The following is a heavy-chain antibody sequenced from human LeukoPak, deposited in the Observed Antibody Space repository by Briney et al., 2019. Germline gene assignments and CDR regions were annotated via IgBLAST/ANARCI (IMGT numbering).Heavy chain of an antibody. Sequence: PGGSLRLSCAASGFTFSSYAMSRVRQAPGKGLEWVSAISGSGGSTYYADSVKGRFTISRDNSKNTLYLQMNSLRAEDTAVYYCAKARHIMVRYFPLPGDWGQGTLVTVSS. CDR1: GFTFSSYA. J-gene: IGHJ4*02. CDR2: ISGSGGST. V-gene: IGHV3-23*01. D-gene: IGHD3-9*01. CDR3: AKARHIMVRYFPLPGD.